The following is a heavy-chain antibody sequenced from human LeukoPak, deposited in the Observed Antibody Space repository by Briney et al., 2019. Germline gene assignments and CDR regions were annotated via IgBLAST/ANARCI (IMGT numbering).Heavy chain of an antibody. CDR1: GFTFSSDA. Sequence: GGSLRLSCAASGFTFSSDAMRWVRQAPGKGLEWVSAISSSGGSTYYADSVRGRFIISRDSSKNTLYLQMNSLRAEDTAVYYCAKDRTYQLLELTDAFDIWGQGTMVTVSS. D-gene: IGHD2-2*01. CDR3: AKDRTYQLLELTDAFDI. V-gene: IGHV3-23*01. CDR2: ISSSGGST. J-gene: IGHJ3*02.